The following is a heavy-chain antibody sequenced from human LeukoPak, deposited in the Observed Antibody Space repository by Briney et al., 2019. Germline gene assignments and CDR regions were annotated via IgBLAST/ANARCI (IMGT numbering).Heavy chain of an antibody. J-gene: IGHJ4*02. CDR3: ARGLDSSSSY. V-gene: IGHV4-38-2*02. Sequence: SGTLSLTCTVSGYSVSSASYWTWIRQPPGKGVEWIGSIYYGGSTYYTPSLKSRVTISVDTSKNQFSLKLSSVTAADTAVYYCARGLDSSSSYWGQGTLVTVSS. CDR1: GYSVSSASY. D-gene: IGHD6-6*01. CDR2: IYYGGST.